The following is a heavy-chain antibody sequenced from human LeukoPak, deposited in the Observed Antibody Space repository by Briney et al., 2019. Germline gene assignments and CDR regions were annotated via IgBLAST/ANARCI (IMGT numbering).Heavy chain of an antibody. D-gene: IGHD6-13*01. J-gene: IGHJ3*01. V-gene: IGHV3-7*01. CDR1: GFTFNSYW. CDR2: IKQDGSEE. CDR3: ARDRGSIWSGSFDL. Sequence: GGSLRLSCAASGFTFNSYWMSWVRQPPGKGLEWVANIKQDGSEEYYVDSVKGRFTISRDNAKNSLILQMNSLRAEDTAVYYCARDRGSIWSGSFDLWGQGTKVTVSS.